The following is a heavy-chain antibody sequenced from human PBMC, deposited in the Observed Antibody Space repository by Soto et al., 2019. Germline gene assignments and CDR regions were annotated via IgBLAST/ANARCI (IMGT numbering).Heavy chain of an antibody. Sequence: SETLSLTCTVSGGSISSGGYYWSWIRQHPGKGLEWIGYIYYSGSTYYNPSLKSRVTISVDTSKNQFSLKLSSVTAADTAVYYCARGEMITFGGVIVRARPPRDVWGKGTTVTVSS. CDR1: GGSISSGGYY. CDR2: IYYSGST. V-gene: IGHV4-31*03. J-gene: IGHJ6*04. CDR3: ARGEMITFGGVIVRARPPRDV. D-gene: IGHD3-16*02.